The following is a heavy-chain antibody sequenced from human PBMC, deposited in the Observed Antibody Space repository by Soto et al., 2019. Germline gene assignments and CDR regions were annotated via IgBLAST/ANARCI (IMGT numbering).Heavy chain of an antibody. CDR1: GFTFSSYA. V-gene: IGHV3-23*01. CDR3: AKDLSIVVVVAASPIDY. Sequence: GGSLRLSCAASGFTFSSYAMSWVRQAPGKGLEWVSAISGSGGSTYYADSVKGRFTISRDNSKNTLYLQMNSLRAEDTAVYYCAKDLSIVVVVAASPIDYWGQGTLVTVSS. CDR2: ISGSGGST. J-gene: IGHJ4*02. D-gene: IGHD2-15*01.